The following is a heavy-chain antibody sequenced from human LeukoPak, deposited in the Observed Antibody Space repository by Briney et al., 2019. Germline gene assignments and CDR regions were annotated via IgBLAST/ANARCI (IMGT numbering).Heavy chain of an antibody. CDR2: ISWDGDNT. CDR3: AKGTGRSTLNWFDP. Sequence: GGSLRLSCAASGFTFHDYTMHWVRQAPGKGLEWVSLISWDGDNTYYADSVKGRFTISRDNSKNSLYLQMNSLRTEDTALYYCAKGTGRSTLNWFDPWGQGTLVTVSS. J-gene: IGHJ5*02. V-gene: IGHV3-43*01. D-gene: IGHD1-14*01. CDR1: GFTFHDYT.